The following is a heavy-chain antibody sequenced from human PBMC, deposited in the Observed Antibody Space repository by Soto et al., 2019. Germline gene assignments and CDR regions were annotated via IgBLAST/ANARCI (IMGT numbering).Heavy chain of an antibody. CDR3: ASSSPFHY. J-gene: IGHJ4*02. CDR1: SASLISSSYY. Sequence: SETLSLTCIFFSASLISSSYYWSWIRQPPGRGPEWIGSIYYSGNTYYKPSLKSRVSISIDTSRNQFSLKLTSVTAADTGVYYCASSSPFHYWGPGILVT. D-gene: IGHD6-6*01. CDR2: IYYSGNT. V-gene: IGHV4-39*01.